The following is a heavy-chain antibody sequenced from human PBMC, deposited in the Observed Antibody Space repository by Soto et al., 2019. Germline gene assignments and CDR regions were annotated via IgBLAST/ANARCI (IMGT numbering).Heavy chain of an antibody. Sequence: EVQLLESGGGLVQPGGSLRLSCAASGFTFISYALTWVRQAPGKGLEWVSAISGSGGSTFYADSLKGRFTISRDNSNNTLYLPMNSLRAEDTAVYYCAKDQGSLGSGSYGLFDYWGQGTLVTVSS. CDR3: AKDQGSLGSGSYGLFDY. J-gene: IGHJ4*02. CDR2: ISGSGGST. V-gene: IGHV3-23*01. CDR1: GFTFISYA. D-gene: IGHD3-10*02.